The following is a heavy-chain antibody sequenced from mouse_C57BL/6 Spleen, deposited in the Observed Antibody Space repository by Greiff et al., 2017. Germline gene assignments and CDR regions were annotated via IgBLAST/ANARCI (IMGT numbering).Heavy chain of an antibody. CDR1: GYTFTSSW. D-gene: IGHD2-4*01. CDR3: AREGVYYDYYWFAY. V-gene: IGHV1-53*01. CDR2: INPSNGGT. Sequence: QVQLQQPGTELVKPGASVKLSCKASGYTFTSSWMHWVKQRPGQGLEWIGNINPSNGGTNYNEQFKSKATLTVNKSSSTADMQLSSLTSEDSAVYYCAREGVYYDYYWFAYWGQGTLVTVSA. J-gene: IGHJ3*01.